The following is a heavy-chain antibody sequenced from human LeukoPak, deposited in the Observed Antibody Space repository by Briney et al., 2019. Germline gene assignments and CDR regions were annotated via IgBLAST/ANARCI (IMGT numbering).Heavy chain of an antibody. Sequence: GGSLRLSCEASGFTFSHYWMHWVRQAPGKGLGWVSRTNTDGSSTTYVDSVKGRFTISRNNAKNTMYLQMNSLRAEDTAVYYCVPTDSSGLDWGQGTLVTVSS. CDR3: VPTDSSGLD. CDR2: TNTDGSST. CDR1: GFTFSHYW. V-gene: IGHV3-74*01. D-gene: IGHD3-22*01. J-gene: IGHJ4*02.